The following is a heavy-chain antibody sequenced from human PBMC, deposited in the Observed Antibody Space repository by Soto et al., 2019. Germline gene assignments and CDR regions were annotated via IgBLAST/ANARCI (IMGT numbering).Heavy chain of an antibody. V-gene: IGHV1-69*13. Sequence: SVKVSCKASGGTFSSYAISWVRQAPGQGLEWMGGIIPIFGTANYAQKFQGRVTITADESTSTAYMELSSLRSEDTAVYYCATRHRASWGVVAADGGYNWFDPWGQGTLVTVS. CDR3: ATRHRASWGVVAADGGYNWFDP. D-gene: IGHD2-15*01. CDR1: GGTFSSYA. J-gene: IGHJ5*02. CDR2: IIPIFGTA.